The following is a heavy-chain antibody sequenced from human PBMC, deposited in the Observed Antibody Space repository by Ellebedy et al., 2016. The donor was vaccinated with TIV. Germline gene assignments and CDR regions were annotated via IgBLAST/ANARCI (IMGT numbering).Heavy chain of an antibody. D-gene: IGHD1-26*01. Sequence: GESLKISCAVSGFSISSHWMSWLRQAPGKGLEWVAVISYDGSNKYYADSVKGRFTISRDNSKNTLYLQMSSLRAEDTAVYYCARDVGGSYSSLAFDIWGQGTMVTVSS. CDR1: GFSISSHW. J-gene: IGHJ3*02. CDR3: ARDVGGSYSSLAFDI. V-gene: IGHV3-30-3*01. CDR2: ISYDGSNK.